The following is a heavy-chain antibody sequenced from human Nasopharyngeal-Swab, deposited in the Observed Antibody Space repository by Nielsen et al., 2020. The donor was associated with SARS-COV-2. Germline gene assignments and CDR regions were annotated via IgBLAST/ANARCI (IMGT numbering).Heavy chain of an antibody. CDR3: AKRGVAVAATSWFDP. J-gene: IGHJ5*02. CDR2: ISGSGDST. V-gene: IGHV3-23*01. CDR1: GFTFSSYA. Sequence: GGSLRLSCAASGFTFSSYAMSWVRQAPGQGLEWASVISGSGDSTFYSDSVKGRFTMSRDNSKNMLYLQMSSLRAEDTAVYYCAKRGVAVAATSWFDPWGQGTLVTVSS. D-gene: IGHD2-15*01.